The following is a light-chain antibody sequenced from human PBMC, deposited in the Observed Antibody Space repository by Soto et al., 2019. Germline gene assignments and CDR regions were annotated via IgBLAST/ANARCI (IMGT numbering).Light chain of an antibody. J-gene: IGKJ4*01. CDR1: QSLSND. Sequence: EIVLTQSPGTLSLSPGERATLSCRASQSLSNDIYLAWYQQIPGQAPRLLFYDASTRATGIPARFSASGSGTEFTLTITSLQSEDFAVYYCQQYNQWPHPFGGGTKVDIK. CDR2: DAS. V-gene: IGKV3-15*01. CDR3: QQYNQWPHP.